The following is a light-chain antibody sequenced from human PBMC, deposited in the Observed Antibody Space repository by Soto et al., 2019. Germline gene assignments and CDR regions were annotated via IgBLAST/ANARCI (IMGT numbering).Light chain of an antibody. V-gene: IGKV1-39*01. CDR1: QSISSY. J-gene: IGKJ1*01. CDR3: QQSYSTSWT. Sequence: DIQMTQSPSSLSASVGDRVTITCRASQSISSYLNWYQHKPGKAPKILIYAASSLQSGVPSRFSGSGSGTDFTITISSLKNEDCATYYCQQSYSTSWTFGQGTKVDIK. CDR2: AAS.